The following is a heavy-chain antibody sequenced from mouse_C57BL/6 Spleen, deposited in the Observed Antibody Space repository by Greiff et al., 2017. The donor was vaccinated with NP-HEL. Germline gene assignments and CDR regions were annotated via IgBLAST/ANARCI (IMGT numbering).Heavy chain of an antibody. V-gene: IGHV1-15*01. CDR2: IDPETGGT. CDR3: TRWEWFAY. J-gene: IGHJ3*01. D-gene: IGHD4-1*01. CDR1: GYTFTDYE. Sequence: VQLQQSGAELVRPGASVTLSCKASGYTFTDYEMHWVKQTPVHGLEWIGAIDPETGGTAYNQKFKGKAILTADKSSSPAYMELRSLTSEDSAVYYCTRWEWFAYWGQGTLVTVSA.